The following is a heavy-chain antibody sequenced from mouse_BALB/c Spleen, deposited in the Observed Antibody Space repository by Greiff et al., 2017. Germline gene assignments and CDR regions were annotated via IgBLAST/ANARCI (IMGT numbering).Heavy chain of an antibody. V-gene: IGHV5-17*02. D-gene: IGHD2-4*01. CDR3: ARNGRGMITSYWYFDV. CDR2: ISSGSSTI. Sequence: EVQRVESGGGLVQPGGSRKLSCAASGFTFSSFGMHWVRQAPEKGLEWVAYISSGSSTIYYADTVKGRFTISRDNPKNTLFLQMTSLRSEDTAMYYCARNGRGMITSYWYFDVWGAGTTVTVSS. J-gene: IGHJ1*01. CDR1: GFTFSSFG.